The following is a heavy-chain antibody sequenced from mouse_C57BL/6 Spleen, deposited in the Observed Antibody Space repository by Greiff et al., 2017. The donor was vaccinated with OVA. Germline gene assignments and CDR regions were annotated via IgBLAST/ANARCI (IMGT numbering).Heavy chain of an antibody. CDR2: INSDGGST. J-gene: IGHJ4*01. Sequence: EVNLVESGGGLVQPGESLKLSCESNEYEFPSHDMSWVRKTPEKRLELVAAINSDGGSTYYPDTMEKRFIISRDNTKKTLYLQRSSLRSEDTALYYCARRGDYGDYYAMDYWGQGTSVTVSS. V-gene: IGHV5-2*01. CDR1: EYEFPSHD. D-gene: IGHD1-1*01. CDR3: ARRGDYGDYYAMDY.